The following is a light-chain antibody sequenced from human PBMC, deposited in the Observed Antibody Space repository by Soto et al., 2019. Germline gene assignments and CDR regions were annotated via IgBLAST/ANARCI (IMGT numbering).Light chain of an antibody. CDR2: EVF. CDR1: LSDVGGYNY. V-gene: IGLV2-14*01. Sequence: QSVLTQPASVSGSPGQSITISCTGTLSDVGGYNYVSWYQHHPGKPPNLMIYEVFNRPAAVSTRFSGSRSGNTASLTISGLQAEDEGDYYCTSYTGTAPHVVLGGGTKLTVL. CDR3: TSYTGTAPHVV. J-gene: IGLJ2*01.